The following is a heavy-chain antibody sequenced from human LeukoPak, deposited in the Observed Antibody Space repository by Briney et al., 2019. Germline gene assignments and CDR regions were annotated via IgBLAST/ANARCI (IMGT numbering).Heavy chain of an antibody. CDR1: GYTFTGYY. V-gene: IGHV1-2*02. CDR2: INPNSGGT. D-gene: IGHD6-19*01. J-gene: IGHJ4*02. Sequence: ASVKVSCKASGYTFTGYYMHWVRQAPGQGLEWMGWINPNSGGTNYAKKFQGRVTMTRDTSISTAYMELSRLRSDDTAVYYCARAGNRIAVAGHFDYWGQGTLVTVSS. CDR3: ARAGNRIAVAGHFDY.